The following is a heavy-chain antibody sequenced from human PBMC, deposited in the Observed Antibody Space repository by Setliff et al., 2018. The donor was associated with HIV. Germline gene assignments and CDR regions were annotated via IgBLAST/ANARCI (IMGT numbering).Heavy chain of an antibody. J-gene: IGHJ4*02. D-gene: IGHD5-12*01. CDR1: GYSISSGCY. Sequence: LSLTCAVSGYSISSGCYWGWIRQPPGKGLEWIGSMYHTGSTYYSPSLNSRFTISVDTPKNQFSLKLRSVTAADTAVYYCARQPLYNDYDWRSYYFDYWGQGSLVTVSS. V-gene: IGHV4-38-2*01. CDR3: ARQPLYNDYDWRSYYFDY. CDR2: MYHTGST.